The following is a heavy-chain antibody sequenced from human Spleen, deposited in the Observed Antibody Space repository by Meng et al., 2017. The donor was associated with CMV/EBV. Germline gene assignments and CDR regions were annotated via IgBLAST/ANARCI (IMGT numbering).Heavy chain of an antibody. J-gene: IGHJ5*01. CDR3: ARRITIFGVETNWFDS. V-gene: IGHV1-8*01. CDR2: MNPNSGNT. Sequence: SGYTFINDDINWVRQATGQGLEWMGWMNPNSGNTGYGQKFQGRLTMTRNTAINTAFMELTGLGSEDTAVYYCARRITIFGVETNWFDSWGRGTLVTVS. D-gene: IGHD3-3*01. CDR1: GYTFINDD.